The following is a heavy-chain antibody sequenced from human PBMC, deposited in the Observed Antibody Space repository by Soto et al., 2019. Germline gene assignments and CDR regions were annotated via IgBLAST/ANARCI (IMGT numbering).Heavy chain of an antibody. V-gene: IGHV3-30*18. J-gene: IGHJ6*02. D-gene: IGHD2-2*01. CDR2: ISYDGSNE. CDR1: GFSFISYG. CDR3: AKDNNPVVVPAAMGGVAV. Sequence: WGSLRLSCAAAGFSFISYGMHLCRQSPFKWLEWVAVISYDGSNEYYADSVKGRFAISRDNSKNTLYLQMNSLRTEDTAVYYCAKDNNPVVVPAAMGGVAVWGQGTMVTVSS.